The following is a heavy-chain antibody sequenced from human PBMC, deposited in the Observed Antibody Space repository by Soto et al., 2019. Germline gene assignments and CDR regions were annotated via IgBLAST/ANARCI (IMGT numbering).Heavy chain of an antibody. CDR3: AISGPLVNDSSGYYDLYAYAY. Sequence: GASVKVSCKASGGTFSSYAISWVRQAPGQGLEWMGGIIPIFGTANYAQKFQGRVTITADESTSTAYMELSSLRSEDTAVYYCAISGPLVNDSSGYYDLYAYAYWAQGTLVTVSS. D-gene: IGHD3-22*01. CDR2: IIPIFGTA. J-gene: IGHJ4*02. V-gene: IGHV1-69*13. CDR1: GGTFSSYA.